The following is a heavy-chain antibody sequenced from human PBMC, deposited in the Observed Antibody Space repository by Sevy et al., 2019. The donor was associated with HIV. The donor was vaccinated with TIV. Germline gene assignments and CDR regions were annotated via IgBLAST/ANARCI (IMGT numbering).Heavy chain of an antibody. CDR2: IYSAGAI. V-gene: IGHV3-53*04. CDR1: GFSVRDNY. CDR3: MGGNSYGDAFNI. D-gene: IGHD5-18*01. Sequence: GGSLRLSCVVSGFSVRDNYVSWVRQVPGRGLERVSIIYSAGAIYYRDSVKGRFTISRHISENTVYLQMNSLRTEDTALYYCMGGNSYGDAFNIWGQGTKVTVSS. J-gene: IGHJ3*02.